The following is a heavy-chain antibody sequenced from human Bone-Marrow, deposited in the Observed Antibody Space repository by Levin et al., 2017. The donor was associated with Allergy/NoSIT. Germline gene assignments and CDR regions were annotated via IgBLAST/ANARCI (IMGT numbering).Heavy chain of an antibody. J-gene: IGHJ6*02. V-gene: IGHV3-9*01. Sequence: LSLTCAASGFPFDDYAMHWVRQAPGKGLEWVSRISWNSDNIGYADSVKGRFTISRDNAKNSLYLHMNSLRGEDTALYYCARDIGPGGGASMDVWGQGTTVTVSS. CDR1: GFPFDDYA. CDR3: ARDIGPGGGASMDV. CDR2: ISWNSDNI. D-gene: IGHD3-16*01.